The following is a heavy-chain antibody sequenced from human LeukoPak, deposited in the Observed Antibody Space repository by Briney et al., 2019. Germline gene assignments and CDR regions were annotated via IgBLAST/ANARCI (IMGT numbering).Heavy chain of an antibody. D-gene: IGHD4-23*01. V-gene: IGHV1-2*02. CDR1: GYTFSSSY. J-gene: IGHJ2*01. CDR2: INPNSGGT. CDR3: ARDAEGYGGNYRYWYFDL. Sequence: ASVKVSCKASGYTFSSSYIQWVRQAPGQGLEWMGWINPNSGGTNYAQKFQGRVTMTRDTSISTAYMELSSLRSEDTAVYYCARDAEGYGGNYRYWYFDLWGRGTLVTVSS.